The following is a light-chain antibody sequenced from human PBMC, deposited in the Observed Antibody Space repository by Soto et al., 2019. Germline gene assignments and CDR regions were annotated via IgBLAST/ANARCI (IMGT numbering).Light chain of an antibody. CDR1: QSVGGY. CDR3: QQRSNWPIT. J-gene: IGKJ5*01. V-gene: IGKV3-11*01. CDR2: DAS. Sequence: NALTQSPATLSLSPGKRATLSCRASQSVGGYLAWYQQRPGQAPRVLIYDASNRATGIPVRFSGSGSGTDFTLTIRSLEPEDFAVYYCQQRSNWPITFGQGTRLEIK.